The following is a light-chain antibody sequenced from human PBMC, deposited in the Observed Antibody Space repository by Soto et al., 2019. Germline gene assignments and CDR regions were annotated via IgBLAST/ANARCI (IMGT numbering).Light chain of an antibody. Sequence: DIQLTQSPSTLSASVGDRVTITCRASQSFSSWLAWYQQKPGKAPKLLIYDASILESGVPSRFSGSGSGTEFTLTISSLQPDDFATYYCQQYNSYTLTFGGGTKVEIK. CDR3: QQYNSYTLT. CDR1: QSFSSW. CDR2: DAS. V-gene: IGKV1-5*01. J-gene: IGKJ4*01.